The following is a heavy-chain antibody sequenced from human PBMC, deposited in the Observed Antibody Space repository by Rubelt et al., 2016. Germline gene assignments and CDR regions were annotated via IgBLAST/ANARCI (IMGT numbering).Heavy chain of an antibody. CDR3: AKDIIGAGIDY. J-gene: IGHJ4*02. Sequence: VAVIWYDGSNKYYADSVKGRFTISRDNSKNTLYLQMNSLRAEDTALYYCAKDIIGAGIDYWGQGTLVTVSS. V-gene: IGHV3-33*06. D-gene: IGHD6-19*01. CDR2: IWYDGSNK.